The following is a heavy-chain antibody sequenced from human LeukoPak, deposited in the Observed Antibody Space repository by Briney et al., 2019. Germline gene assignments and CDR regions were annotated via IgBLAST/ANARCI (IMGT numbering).Heavy chain of an antibody. CDR3: ARDPGYCSGGSCYSFLY. CDR2: IYSGGST. V-gene: IGHV3-66*01. CDR1: GFTVSSNY. J-gene: IGHJ4*02. D-gene: IGHD2-15*01. Sequence: GGPLRLSCAASGFTVSSNYMSWVRQAPGKGLEWVSVIYSGGSTYYADSVKGRFTISRDNSKNTLYLQMNSLRAEDTAVYYCARDPGYCSGGSCYSFLYWGQGTLVTVSS.